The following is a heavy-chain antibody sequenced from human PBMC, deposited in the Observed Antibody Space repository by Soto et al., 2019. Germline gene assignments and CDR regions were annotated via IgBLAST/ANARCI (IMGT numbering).Heavy chain of an antibody. Sequence: SLTRTASGYSISTGDYWAWVRQSPGKGVEWIGSVYRSGAAYYSPTLKRRVTISVDTSKNQFSLHLKSVTDAEAAVYDCAREYPDSLEVAGSLDCRGQGTPVTVSS. D-gene: IGHD6-19*01. CDR3: AREYPDSLEVAGSLDC. CDR2: VYRSGAA. J-gene: IGHJ4*02. CDR1: GYSISTGDY. V-gene: IGHV4-38-2*02.